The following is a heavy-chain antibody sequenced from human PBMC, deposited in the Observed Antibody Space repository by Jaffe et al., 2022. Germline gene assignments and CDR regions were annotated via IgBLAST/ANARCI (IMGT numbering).Heavy chain of an antibody. CDR2: IKQDGSEK. Sequence: EVQLVESGGGLVQPGGSLRLSCAASGFTFSSYWMSWVRQAPGKGLEWVANIKQDGSEKYYVDSVKGRFTISRDNAKNSLYLQMNSLRAEDTAVYYCARGRLMTTVLQGAFDIWGQGTMVTVSS. CDR3: ARGRLMTTVLQGAFDI. V-gene: IGHV3-7*05. CDR1: GFTFSSYW. J-gene: IGHJ3*02. D-gene: IGHD4-17*01.